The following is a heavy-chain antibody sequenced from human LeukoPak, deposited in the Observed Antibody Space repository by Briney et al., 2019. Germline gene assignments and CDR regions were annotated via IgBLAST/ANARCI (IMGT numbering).Heavy chain of an antibody. J-gene: IGHJ4*02. CDR3: ARSGSHDY. V-gene: IGHV3-11*03. Sequence: GGSLRLSCAVSGFSFSDYYMSWIRQPPGKGLEWVSYISGSSTKTNYADSVKGRFTISRDNAKNSLYLQMNSLRADDTAVYYCARSGSHDYWGQGTLVTVSS. CDR2: ISGSSTKT. CDR1: GFSFSDYY. D-gene: IGHD1-26*01.